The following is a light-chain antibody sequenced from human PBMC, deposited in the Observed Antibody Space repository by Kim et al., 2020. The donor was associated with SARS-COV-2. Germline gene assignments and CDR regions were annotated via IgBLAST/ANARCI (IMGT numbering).Light chain of an antibody. CDR1: SSDFGAYNY. CDR3: SSYGGSNNVV. Sequence: GQSVTISCTGTSSDFGAYNYVSWCQQHPGKAPKLMIFEVNKRPSGVPDRFSGYKSGNTASLTVSGLQPEDEADYYCSSYGGSNNVVFGTGTKVTVL. V-gene: IGLV2-8*01. J-gene: IGLJ1*01. CDR2: EVN.